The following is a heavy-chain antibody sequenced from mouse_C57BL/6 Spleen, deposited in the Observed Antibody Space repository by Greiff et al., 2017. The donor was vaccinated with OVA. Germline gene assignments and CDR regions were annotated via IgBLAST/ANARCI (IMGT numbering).Heavy chain of an antibody. D-gene: IGHD1-1*01. CDR3: ARGNYYGSSYQYYFDY. CDR2: INPYNGGT. Sequence: EVQLQQSGPVLVKPGASVKMSCKASGYTFTDYYMNWVKQSHGKSLEWIGVINPYNGGTSYNQKFKGKATLTVDKSSSTAYMELNSLTSEDSAVYYCARGNYYGSSYQYYFDYWGQGTTLTVSS. J-gene: IGHJ2*01. CDR1: GYTFTDYY. V-gene: IGHV1-19*01.